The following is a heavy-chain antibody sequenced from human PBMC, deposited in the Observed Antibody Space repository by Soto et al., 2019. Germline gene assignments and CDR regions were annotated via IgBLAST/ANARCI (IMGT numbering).Heavy chain of an antibody. CDR1: GCTFNKYT. CDR2: IIPLFGTA. Sequence: SVKVSCKASGCTFNKYTIDWVRQAPGQGLEWMGGIIPLFGTANYAQKFQGRVTITADEAATTAYMELSSLRSEDTAVYYCARQFDYDTSGYYYAYWGQGTLVTVSS. J-gene: IGHJ4*02. D-gene: IGHD3-22*01. CDR3: ARQFDYDTSGYYYAY. V-gene: IGHV1-69*13.